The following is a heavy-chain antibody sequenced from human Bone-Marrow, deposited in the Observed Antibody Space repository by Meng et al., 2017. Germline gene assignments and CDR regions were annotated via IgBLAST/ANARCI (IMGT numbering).Heavy chain of an antibody. Sequence: GESLKISCAASGFTFSSYAMSWVRQAPGKGLVWVSRINSDGSSTSYADSVKGRFTISRDNAKNTLYLQMNSLRAEDTAVYYCARVSPLEQWIGKDAFDIWGQGTMVTVSS. V-gene: IGHV3-74*01. CDR1: GFTFSSYA. CDR2: INSDGSST. J-gene: IGHJ3*02. D-gene: IGHD6-19*01. CDR3: ARVSPLEQWIGKDAFDI.